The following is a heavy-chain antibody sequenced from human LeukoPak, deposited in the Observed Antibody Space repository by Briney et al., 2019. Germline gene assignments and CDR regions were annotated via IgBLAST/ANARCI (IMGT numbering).Heavy chain of an antibody. V-gene: IGHV3-30*18. CDR2: ISYDGSNK. J-gene: IGHJ6*02. Sequence: GGSLRLSCAASGFTFSAYFMHWVRQAPGKGLEWVAVISYDGSNKYYADSVKGRFTISRDNSKNTLYLQMNSLRAEDTAVYYCAKDRGGYGVPGYYYYGMDVWGQGTTVTVSS. CDR3: AKDRGGYGVPGYYYYGMDV. D-gene: IGHD5-12*01. CDR1: GFTFSAYF.